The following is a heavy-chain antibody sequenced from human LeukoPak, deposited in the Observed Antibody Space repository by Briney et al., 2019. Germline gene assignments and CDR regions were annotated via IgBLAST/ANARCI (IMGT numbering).Heavy chain of an antibody. V-gene: IGHV4-34*01. J-gene: IGHJ3*02. D-gene: IGHD3-3*01. CDR1: GGSFSGYY. CDR2: IYHSGST. CDR3: ARLRDFWSGFTDDAFDI. Sequence: SETLSLTCAVYGGSFSGYYWSWIRQPPGKGLEWIGSIYHSGSTYYNPSLKSRVTISVDTSKNQFSLKLSSVTAADTAVYYCARLRDFWSGFTDDAFDIWGQGTMVTVSS.